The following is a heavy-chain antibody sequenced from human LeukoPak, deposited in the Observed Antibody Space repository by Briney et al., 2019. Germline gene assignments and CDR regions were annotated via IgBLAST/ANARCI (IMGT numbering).Heavy chain of an antibody. V-gene: IGHV4-4*07. CDR1: IGFISSYY. CDR3: ARERAGSGYSGHDGGWFDP. J-gene: IGHJ5*02. Sequence: NPSQTLSLTRTVSIGFISSYYRSWTREPSGKELEWIGRIPCRGSRSFTPSLKSRVTMSVDTSKNQFSLKLSSVTAADTAVYYCARERAGSGYSGHDGGWFDPWGQGTLVTVSS. CDR2: IPCRGSR. D-gene: IGHD5-12*01.